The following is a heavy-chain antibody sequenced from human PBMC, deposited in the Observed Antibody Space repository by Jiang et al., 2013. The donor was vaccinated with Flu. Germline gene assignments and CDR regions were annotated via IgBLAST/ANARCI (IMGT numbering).Heavy chain of an antibody. CDR3: ARGELLAPYYYYYMDV. J-gene: IGHJ6*03. CDR1: GFTFSSYE. D-gene: IGHD2-21*02. V-gene: IGHV3-48*03. Sequence: VQLVESGGGLVQPGGSLRLSCAASGFTFSSYEMNWVRQAPGKGLEWVSYISSSGSTIYYADSVKGRFTISRDNAKNSLYLQMNSLRAEDTAVYYCARGELLAPYYYYYMDVWGKGTNGHRLL. CDR2: ISSSGSTI.